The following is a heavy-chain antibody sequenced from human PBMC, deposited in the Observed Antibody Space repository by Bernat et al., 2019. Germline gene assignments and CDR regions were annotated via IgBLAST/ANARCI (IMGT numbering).Heavy chain of an antibody. D-gene: IGHD2-2*01. J-gene: IGHJ6*02. CDR1: GFTFSSYS. CDR3: ARRDCSSTSCYSHYYGMDV. CDR2: ISSSSSTI. Sequence: EVQLVESGGGLVQPGGSLRLSCAASGFTFSSYSMNWVRQAPGKGLEWVSYISSSSSTIYYADSVKGRLTLSRDNAKNSLYLQMNRLRAEDTAVYYCARRDCSSTSCYSHYYGMDVWGQGTTVTVSS. V-gene: IGHV3-48*01.